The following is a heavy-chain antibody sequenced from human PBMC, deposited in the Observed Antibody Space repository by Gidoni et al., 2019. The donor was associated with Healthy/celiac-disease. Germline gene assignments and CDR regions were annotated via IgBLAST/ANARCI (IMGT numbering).Heavy chain of an antibody. Sequence: EVQLVESGGGLVKPGGSLRLSCAASGFTFSSYSRNWVRQAPGKGLEWVSSISSSSSYIYYADSVKGRFTISRDNAKNSLYLQMNSLRAEDTAVYYCATTPLSYCGGDCYLDYWGQGTLVTVSS. D-gene: IGHD2-21*02. CDR1: GFTFSSYS. V-gene: IGHV3-21*01. CDR2: ISSSSSYI. CDR3: ATTPLSYCGGDCYLDY. J-gene: IGHJ4*02.